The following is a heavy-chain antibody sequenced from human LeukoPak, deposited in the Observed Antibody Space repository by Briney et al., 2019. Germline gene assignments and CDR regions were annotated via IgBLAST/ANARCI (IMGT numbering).Heavy chain of an antibody. V-gene: IGHV3-48*03. CDR2: ISSSGSTI. CDR3: ASTVTTSLSSDY. J-gene: IGHJ4*02. D-gene: IGHD4-17*01. CDR1: GFTFSSYE. Sequence: GGSLRLSCAASGFTFSSYEMNWVRQAPGKGLEWVSYISSSGSTIYYADSVKGRFTTSRDNAKNSLYLQMNSLRAEDTAVYYCASTVTTSLSSDYWGQGTLVTVSS.